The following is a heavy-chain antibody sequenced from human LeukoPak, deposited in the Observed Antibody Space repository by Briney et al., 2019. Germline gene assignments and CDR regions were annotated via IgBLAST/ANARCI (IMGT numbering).Heavy chain of an antibody. D-gene: IGHD1-1*01. Sequence: GGSLRLSCAASGFTFDDHGIHWVRQAPGKGLEWICLISWDGGRAYYADSVKGRFTISRDNSKNSLYLQMNSPRTDDTALYYCGKSLSIRERFHYMDVWGKGTTVTVSS. CDR2: ISWDGGRA. J-gene: IGHJ6*03. V-gene: IGHV3-43D*03. CDR1: GFTFDDHG. CDR3: GKSLSIRERFHYMDV.